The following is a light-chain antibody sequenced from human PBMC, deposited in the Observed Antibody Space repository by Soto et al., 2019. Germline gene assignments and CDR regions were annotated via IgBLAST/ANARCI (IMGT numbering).Light chain of an antibody. CDR3: QYYDASQGIT. Sequence: EIVLTQSPATLSVSPGEGVTLSCRASERLTTNLAWYQQSPGQAPRLLIYGTYTRATGIPTRFSGSGTGTELTLTISSLESEDFAVYYCQYYDASQGITFGQGTRLEIK. J-gene: IGKJ5*01. V-gene: IGKV3D-15*01. CDR1: ERLTTN. CDR2: GTY.